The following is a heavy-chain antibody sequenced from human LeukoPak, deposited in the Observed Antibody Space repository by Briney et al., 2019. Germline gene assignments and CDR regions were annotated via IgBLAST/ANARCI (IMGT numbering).Heavy chain of an antibody. V-gene: IGHV3-74*01. J-gene: IGHJ6*02. CDR1: GFTFSNYW. CDR3: ARGNYHAMDV. CDR2: VKGDGSST. Sequence: GGSLRLSCAASGFTFSNYWMHWVRQTPGEGLVCVSLVKGDGSSTTYADSVKGRFTISRDNAKNTVYLQMNSLRAEDTAVYYCARGNYHAMDVWGQGTTVTVSS.